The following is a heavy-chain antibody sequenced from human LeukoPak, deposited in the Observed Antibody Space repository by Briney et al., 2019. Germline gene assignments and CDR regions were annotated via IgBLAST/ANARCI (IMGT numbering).Heavy chain of an antibody. CDR2: INPNSGGT. CDR1: GYTFTGYY. Sequence: ASVKVSCKASGYTFTGYYMHWVRQAPGQGLEWMGWINPNSGGTNYAQKFQGRVTMTRDTSISTAYMELSRLRSEDTAVYYCARDSSGTPVMDVWGKGTTVTVSS. D-gene: IGHD6-25*01. V-gene: IGHV1-2*02. CDR3: ARDSSGTPVMDV. J-gene: IGHJ6*03.